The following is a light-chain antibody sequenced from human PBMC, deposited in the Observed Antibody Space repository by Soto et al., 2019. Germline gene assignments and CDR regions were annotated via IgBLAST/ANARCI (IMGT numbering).Light chain of an antibody. J-gene: IGLJ2*01. CDR2: EVS. Sequence: QSALTQPASVSGSPGQSITISCTGTSSDVGGYNYVSWYQQHPGKAPKLMIYEVSNRPSGVSNRFSGSKSGNTASLTLSGRQAEDEADYYCSSYTSSSTVVFGGGIQLTVL. V-gene: IGLV2-14*01. CDR3: SSYTSSSTVV. CDR1: SSDVGGYNY.